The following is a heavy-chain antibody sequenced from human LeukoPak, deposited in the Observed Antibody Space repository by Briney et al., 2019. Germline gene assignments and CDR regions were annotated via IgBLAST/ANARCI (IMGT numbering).Heavy chain of an antibody. J-gene: IGHJ4*02. CDR3: ARLVGVSPLDY. D-gene: IGHD3-16*01. V-gene: IGHV3-23*01. CDR1: GFTFRSYA. CDR2: ISGSPDNT. Sequence: GRSLRLSCVVSGFTFRSYAMYWVRQAPGKGLEWVSEISGSPDNTYYADSVKGRFATSRDDSRNTLYLQMNSLRAEDTAVYYCARLVGVSPLDYWGQGTPVTVSS.